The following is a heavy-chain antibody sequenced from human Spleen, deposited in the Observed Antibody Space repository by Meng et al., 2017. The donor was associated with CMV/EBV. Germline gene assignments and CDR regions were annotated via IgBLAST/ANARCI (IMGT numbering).Heavy chain of an antibody. J-gene: IGHJ6*02. CDR1: GGSFSGYY. V-gene: IGHV4-34*01. CDR2: INHSGST. CDR3: ARGPLVATGYYSYYYGMDV. Sequence: SETLSLTCAMYGGSFSGYYWSWIRQPPGKWLEWIGEINHSGSTNYNPSLKSRVTISLDTSKNHFSLNLSSVTAADTAVYYCARGPLVATGYYSYYYGMDVWGQGTTVTVSS. D-gene: IGHD6-6*01.